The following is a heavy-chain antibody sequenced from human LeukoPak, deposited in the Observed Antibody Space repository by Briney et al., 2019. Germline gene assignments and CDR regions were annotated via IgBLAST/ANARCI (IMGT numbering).Heavy chain of an antibody. J-gene: IGHJ6*02. CDR1: GYTFTIYG. V-gene: IGHV1-18*01. CDR3: ARDIYGYYYYYYRMDG. CDR2: ISAYNGNT. Sequence: ASVKVSCKASGYTFTIYGISWVRQAPGQGLEWMGWISAYNGNTNYAQKLQGRVTRTTDTSTSTAYIELRSLRSDDTAVYYCARDIYGYYYYYYRMDGWGQGTTVTVS. D-gene: IGHD4-17*01.